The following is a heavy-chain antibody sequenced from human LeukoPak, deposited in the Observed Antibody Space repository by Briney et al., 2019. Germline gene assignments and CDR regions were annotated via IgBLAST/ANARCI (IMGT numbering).Heavy chain of an antibody. V-gene: IGHV3-30*02. CDR2: IRYDGSNK. CDR3: AKGVTAFGVVIRTYMDV. D-gene: IGHD3-3*01. CDR1: GFTFSSYG. Sequence: QSGGSLRLSCAASGFTFSSYGMHCVRQAPGKGLEWVAFIRYDGSNKYYADSVKGRFTISRDNSKNTLYLQMNSLRIEDTAVYYCAKGVTAFGVVIRTYMDVWGKGTTVTVSS. J-gene: IGHJ6*03.